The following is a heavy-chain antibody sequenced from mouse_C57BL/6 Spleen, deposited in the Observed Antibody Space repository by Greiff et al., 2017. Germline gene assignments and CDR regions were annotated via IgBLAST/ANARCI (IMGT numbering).Heavy chain of an antibody. D-gene: IGHD1-1*01. V-gene: IGHV1-69*01. Sequence: VQLQQPGAELVMPGASVKLSCKASGYTFTSYWMHWVKQRPGQGLEWIGEIDPSDSYTNYNQKFKGKSTLTVDKSSSTAYMQLSSLTSEDSAVYYCAKGYYGSSYPHYYAMDYWGQGTSVTVSS. CDR3: AKGYYGSSYPHYYAMDY. J-gene: IGHJ4*01. CDR2: IDPSDSYT. CDR1: GYTFTSYW.